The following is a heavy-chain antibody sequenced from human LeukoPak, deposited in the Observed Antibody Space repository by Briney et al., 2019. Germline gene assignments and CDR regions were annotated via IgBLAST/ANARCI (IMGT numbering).Heavy chain of an antibody. Sequence: GSSVKVSCKASGGTFSSYAINWVRQAPGQGLEWMGIINPSGGSTSYAQKFQGRVTMTGDTSTSTVYMELSSLRSEDTAVYYCAREEYSSSSEAAFDYWGQGTLVTVSS. V-gene: IGHV1-46*01. J-gene: IGHJ4*02. CDR2: INPSGGST. CDR3: AREEYSSSSEAAFDY. D-gene: IGHD6-6*01. CDR1: GGTFSSYA.